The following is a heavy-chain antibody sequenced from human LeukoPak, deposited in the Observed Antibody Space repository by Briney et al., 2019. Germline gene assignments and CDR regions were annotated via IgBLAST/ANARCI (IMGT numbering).Heavy chain of an antibody. J-gene: IGHJ4*02. V-gene: IGHV1-2*02. CDR1: GYTFTSYY. Sequence: ASVKVSCKASGYTFTSYYMHWVRQAPGQGLEWMGWINPNSGGTNYAQKFQGRVTMTRDTSISTAYMELSRLRSDDTAVYYCARGRSADYYDSSGYVIDYWGQGTLVTVSS. CDR2: INPNSGGT. D-gene: IGHD3-22*01. CDR3: ARGRSADYYDSSGYVIDY.